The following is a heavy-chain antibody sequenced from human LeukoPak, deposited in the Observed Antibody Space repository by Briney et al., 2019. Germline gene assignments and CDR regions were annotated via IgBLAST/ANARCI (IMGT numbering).Heavy chain of an antibody. CDR2: LYSDDNT. J-gene: IGHJ4*02. V-gene: IGHV3-53*01. CDR1: GFTVITND. CDR3: ARGVEPLAANTLAY. D-gene: IGHD1-14*01. Sequence: AGGSLRLSCAASGFTVITNDMTWVRQAPGKGLEWVSVLYSDDNTKYADSVQGRFTISRDNSKNTLYLEMNSLSPDDTAVYYCARGVEPLAANTLAYWGQGTLVTVSS.